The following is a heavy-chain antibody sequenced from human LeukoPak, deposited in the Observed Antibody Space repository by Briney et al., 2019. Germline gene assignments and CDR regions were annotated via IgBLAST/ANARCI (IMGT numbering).Heavy chain of an antibody. D-gene: IGHD4-11*01. V-gene: IGHV4-34*01. CDR1: VGSFRVYY. CDR2: INHSGRT. J-gene: IGHJ6*03. CDR3: ARGRPTTVTTNYYYMDV. Sequence: SETLSLTCALYVGSFRVYYWSGIPQPPGEGVECIGEINHSGRTNYNPSFKGRVTISVETSKNQLSLKLSCVTAADTAVYYCARGRPTTVTTNYYYMDVWGKGTTVTVSS.